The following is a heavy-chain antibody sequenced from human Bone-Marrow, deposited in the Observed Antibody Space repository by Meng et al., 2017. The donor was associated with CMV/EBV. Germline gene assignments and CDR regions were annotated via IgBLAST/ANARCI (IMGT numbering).Heavy chain of an antibody. CDR1: GRTFTDYY. CDR3: ARAATVTSPWFDP. D-gene: IGHD4-17*01. V-gene: IGHV1-2*02. CDR2: INLNSGGT. J-gene: IGHJ5*02. Sequence: ASVKVSCKASGRTFTDYYMHWVRQAPGQGLEWMGWINLNSGGTNYAQKFQGRVTMTRDTSITTAYMELSRLTSDDTAVYYCARAATVTSPWFDPWGQGTLVTVSS.